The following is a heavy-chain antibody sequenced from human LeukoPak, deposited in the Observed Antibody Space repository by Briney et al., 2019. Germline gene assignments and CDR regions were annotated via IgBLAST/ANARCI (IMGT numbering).Heavy chain of an antibody. J-gene: IGHJ4*02. V-gene: IGHV3-33*01. CDR3: ARGWSGYYSSFDY. CDR1: GFTFSSYG. D-gene: IGHD3-3*01. Sequence: GGSLRLSCAASGFTFSSYGTHWVRQAPGKGLEWVAVMWYDGNNKYYADSVKGRFTISRDNSKNTLYLQMNSLRAEDTAVYYCARGWSGYYSSFDYWGQGALVTVSS. CDR2: MWYDGNNK.